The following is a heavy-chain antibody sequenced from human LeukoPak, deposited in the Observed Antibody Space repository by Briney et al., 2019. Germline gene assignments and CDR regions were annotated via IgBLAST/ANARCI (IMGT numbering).Heavy chain of an antibody. V-gene: IGHV3-48*04. CDR2: ISSSSSYT. J-gene: IGHJ4*02. CDR1: GFTFSSYG. CDR3: ARAEQQLVRFDY. D-gene: IGHD6-13*01. Sequence: QAGRSLRLSCAASGFTFSSYGMHWVRQAPGKGLEWVSYISSSSSYTNYADSVKGRFTISRDNAKNSLYLQMNSLRAEDTAVYYCARAEQQLVRFDYWGQGTLVTVSS.